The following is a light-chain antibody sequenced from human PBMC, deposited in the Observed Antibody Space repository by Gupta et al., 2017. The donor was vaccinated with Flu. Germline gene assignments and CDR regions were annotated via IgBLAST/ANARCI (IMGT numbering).Light chain of an antibody. CDR2: AAS. Sequence: EIVLTQSPVSLSLAHRVSTTLTCRASMSVASNNLAWYQHKPGQAPRLLIHAASTRATGIPERFGGSGSGTDFTLTISRLEPEDFVLYYCQQYGSAPRTFGQGTKVEIK. CDR3: QQYGSAPRT. CDR1: MSVASNN. J-gene: IGKJ1*01. V-gene: IGKV3-20*01.